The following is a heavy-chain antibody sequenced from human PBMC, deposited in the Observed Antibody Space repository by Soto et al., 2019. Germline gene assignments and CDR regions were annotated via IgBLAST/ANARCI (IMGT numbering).Heavy chain of an antibody. J-gene: IGHJ5*02. V-gene: IGHV4-59*12. D-gene: IGHD3-10*01. Sequence: SETLSLTCTVSGGSISSYYWSWIRQPPGKGLEWIGYIYYSGSTNYNPSLKSRVTISVDTSKNQFSLKLSSVTAADTAVYYCAKYYYGSGSPNRFDPWGQGTLVTVSS. CDR1: GGSISSYY. CDR2: IYYSGST. CDR3: AKYYYGSGSPNRFDP.